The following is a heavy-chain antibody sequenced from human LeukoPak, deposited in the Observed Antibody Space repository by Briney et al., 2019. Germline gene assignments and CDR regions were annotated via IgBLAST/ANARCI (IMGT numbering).Heavy chain of an antibody. CDR3: ARANYFDF. J-gene: IGHJ4*02. CDR1: GGSISSDY. Sequence: SETLSLTCTVSGGSISSDYWSWIRRPPGKGLEWIGNIYYSGSTNYNPSLKSRVTISVDTSKNQFSLKLSSVTAADTAVYYCARANYFDFWGQGTLVTVSS. CDR2: IYYSGST. V-gene: IGHV4-59*01.